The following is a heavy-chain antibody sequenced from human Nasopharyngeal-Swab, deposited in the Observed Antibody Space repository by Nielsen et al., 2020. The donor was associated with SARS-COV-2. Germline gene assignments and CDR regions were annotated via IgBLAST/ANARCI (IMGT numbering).Heavy chain of an antibody. CDR2: ISSSSSYI. J-gene: IGHJ4*02. V-gene: IGHV3-21*01. CDR1: GFTFSSYS. CDR3: ARDRALRYFEGLDY. D-gene: IGHD3-9*01. Sequence: GGSLRLSCAASGFTFSSYSMNWVRQAPGKGLEWVSPISSSSSYIYYADSVKGRFTISRDNAKNSLYLQMNSLRAEDTAVYYCARDRALRYFEGLDYWGQGTLVTVSS.